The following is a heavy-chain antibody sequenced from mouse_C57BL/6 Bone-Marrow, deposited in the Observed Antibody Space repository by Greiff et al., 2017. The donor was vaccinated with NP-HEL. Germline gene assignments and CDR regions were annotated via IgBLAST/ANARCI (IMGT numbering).Heavy chain of an antibody. CDR2: IRNKANGYTT. CDR3: ARQHRYYFDY. V-gene: IGHV7-3*01. CDR1: GFTFTDYY. Sequence: EVQLVESGGGLVQPGGSLSLSCAASGFTFTDYYMSWVRQPPGKALEWLGFIRNKANGYTTEYSASVKGRFTISRDNSQSILYLQMNALRAEDSATYYCARQHRYYFDYWGQGTTLTVSS. D-gene: IGHD2-14*01. J-gene: IGHJ2*01.